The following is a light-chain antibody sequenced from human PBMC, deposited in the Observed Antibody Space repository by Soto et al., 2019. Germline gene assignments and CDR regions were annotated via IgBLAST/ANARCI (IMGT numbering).Light chain of an antibody. J-gene: IGLJ2*01. CDR1: SSDVGGYNY. CDR3: SSYTGTNNHVV. V-gene: IGLV2-8*01. CDR2: EVS. Sequence: QSALTQPPSASVSPGQSVTISCTGASSDVGGYNYVSWYQQHTGKAPKLMIYEVSKRPSGVPDRFSGSKSGNTASLTVSGLQAEDEADYYCSSYTGTNNHVVFGGGTKLTVL.